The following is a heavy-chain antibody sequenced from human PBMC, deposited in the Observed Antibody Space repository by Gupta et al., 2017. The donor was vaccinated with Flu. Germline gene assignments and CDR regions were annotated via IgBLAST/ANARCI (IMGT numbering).Heavy chain of an antibody. Sequence: EVQLVESGGGLVQPGGSLRLSCAASGFTFSSYEMNWVRQAPGKGLELVSYISSSGSTIYYADAVKGRFTISRDNAKNSLYLQMNSLRAEDTAVYYCARSSKGYYYYGMDVWGQGTTVTVSS. J-gene: IGHJ6*02. CDR3: ARSSKGYYYYGMDV. CDR1: GFTFSSYE. V-gene: IGHV3-48*03. D-gene: IGHD4-4*01. CDR2: ISSSGSTI.